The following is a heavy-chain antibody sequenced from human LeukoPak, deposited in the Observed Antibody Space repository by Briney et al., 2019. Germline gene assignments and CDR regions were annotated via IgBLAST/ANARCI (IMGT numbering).Heavy chain of an antibody. D-gene: IGHD6-19*01. J-gene: IGHJ4*02. Sequence: GGSLRLSCAASGFTFSSYAMSWVRQAPGKGLEWVSAISGSGGSTYYADSVKGRCTISRDNSKNTPWLQMNSLRAEDTAVYYCARDLPGSGWYFDYWGQGTLVTVSS. CDR2: ISGSGGST. CDR1: GFTFSSYA. CDR3: ARDLPGSGWYFDY. V-gene: IGHV3-23*01.